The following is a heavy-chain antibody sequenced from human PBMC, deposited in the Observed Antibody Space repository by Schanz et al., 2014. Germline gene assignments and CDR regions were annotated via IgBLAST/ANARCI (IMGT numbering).Heavy chain of an antibody. CDR3: ARGPTAESYDSAVPAIDS. D-gene: IGHD1-26*01. V-gene: IGHV3-33*01. Sequence: QVQLVESGGGVVQLGRSLRLSCAALGFTFSSYGMHWVRQAPGKGLEWVAVIWYDGSNKYYADSVKGRFTISRDNSKITLFLQINSLPAEDAAVYYFARGPTAESYDSAVPAIDSWGRGTLLAVSS. CDR1: GFTFSSYG. J-gene: IGHJ5*01. CDR2: IWYDGSNK.